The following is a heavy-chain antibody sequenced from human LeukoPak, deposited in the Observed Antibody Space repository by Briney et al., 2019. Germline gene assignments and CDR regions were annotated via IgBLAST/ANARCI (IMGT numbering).Heavy chain of an antibody. CDR1: GGSISSDNW. Sequence: PSETLSLTCAVSGGSISSDNWWTWVRQPPGKGLEWIGEIYHSGSTNYNPSLRSRVTLSVDKSKNQFSLKLTSVTAADTAVYYCARGPYVAAHLDYWGQGTLVTVSS. CDR2: IYHSGST. D-gene: IGHD3-16*01. J-gene: IGHJ4*02. CDR3: ARGPYVAAHLDY. V-gene: IGHV4-4*02.